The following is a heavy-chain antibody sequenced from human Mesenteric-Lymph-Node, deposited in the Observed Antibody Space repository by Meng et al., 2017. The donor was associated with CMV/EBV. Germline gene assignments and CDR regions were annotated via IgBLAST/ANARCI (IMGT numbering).Heavy chain of an antibody. CDR1: GFTFSSYG. Sequence: GESLKISCAASGFTFSSYGMHWVRQAPGKGQEWVAFIRYDGSNKYYADSVKGRFTISRDHSKNTLYLQMNSLRAEDTAVYYCANKKLSDFGRGLMDVWGQGTTVTVSS. D-gene: IGHD3-3*01. CDR3: ANKKLSDFGRGLMDV. V-gene: IGHV3-30*02. CDR2: IRYDGSNK. J-gene: IGHJ6*02.